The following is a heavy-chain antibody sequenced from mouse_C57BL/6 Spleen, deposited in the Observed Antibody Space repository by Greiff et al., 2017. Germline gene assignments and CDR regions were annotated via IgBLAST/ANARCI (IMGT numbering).Heavy chain of an antibody. Sequence: VQLLQSGPDLVKPGASVKISCKASGYAFSSSWMNWVKQRPGKGLEWIGRIYPGDGDTNYNGKFKGQVTLTADKSSSTVYMQLSSLTSEDTAVYVCARGAHFYYYIDYWGQGTTLTVSS. CDR3: ARGAHFYYYIDY. J-gene: IGHJ2*01. V-gene: IGHV1-82*01. D-gene: IGHD1-1*01. CDR1: GYAFSSSW. CDR2: IYPGDGDT.